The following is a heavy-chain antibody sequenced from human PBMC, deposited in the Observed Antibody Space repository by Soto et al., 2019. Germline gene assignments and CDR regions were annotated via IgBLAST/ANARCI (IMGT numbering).Heavy chain of an antibody. CDR2: IKQDGSEK. CDR1: GFIFSTYW. V-gene: IGHV3-7*01. Sequence: GGSLRLSCAASGFIFSTYWMSWVRQAPGKGLEWVANIKQDGSEKHYVDSVKGRFTISRDNAKKSLYLQMSSLRADDTAVYYCARGLNWFDPWGQGTQVTVSS. CDR3: ARGLNWFDP. D-gene: IGHD6-19*01. J-gene: IGHJ5*02.